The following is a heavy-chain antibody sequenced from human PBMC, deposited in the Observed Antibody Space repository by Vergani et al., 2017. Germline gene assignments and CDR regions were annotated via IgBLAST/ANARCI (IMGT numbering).Heavy chain of an antibody. CDR3: ARGGGQTALDL. CDR2: ISAYNANT. D-gene: IGHD5-18*01. V-gene: IGHV1-18*01. Sequence: QVQLVQSGAEVKKLGASVKVSCKASGYTFTKFGITWVRQAPGQGLQWMGWISAYNANTNFAQKLQGRVFMTTDTSTRTAYMELRSLRSDDTAVYYCARGGGQTALDLWGQGTLVTVSS. J-gene: IGHJ4*02. CDR1: GYTFTKFG.